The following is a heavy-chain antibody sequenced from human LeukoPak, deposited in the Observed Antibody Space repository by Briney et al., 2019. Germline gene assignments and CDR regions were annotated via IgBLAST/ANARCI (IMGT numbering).Heavy chain of an antibody. J-gene: IGHJ3*02. CDR3: ARHETTVVTPDAFDI. Sequence: GESLKISCKGSGYSFTSYWISWVRQMPGKGLEWMGRSDPSDSYTNYSPSFQGHVTISADKSISTAYLQWSSLKASDTAMYYCARHETTVVTPDAFDIWGQGTMVTVSS. CDR2: SDPSDSYT. V-gene: IGHV5-10-1*01. D-gene: IGHD4-23*01. CDR1: GYSFTSYW.